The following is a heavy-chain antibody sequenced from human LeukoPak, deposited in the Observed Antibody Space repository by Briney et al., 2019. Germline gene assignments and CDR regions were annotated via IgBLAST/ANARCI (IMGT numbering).Heavy chain of an antibody. J-gene: IGHJ4*02. CDR2: ISYDGSNK. CDR3: ARGGGYCGGDCYGIDY. CDR1: GFTFSSYA. V-gene: IGHV3-30-3*01. D-gene: IGHD2-21*01. Sequence: PGGSLRLSRAASGFTFSSYAMHWVRQAPGKGLEWVAVISYDGSNKYYADSVKGRFTISRDNSKNTLYLQMNSLRAEDTAVYYCARGGGYCGGDCYGIDYWGQGTLVTVSS.